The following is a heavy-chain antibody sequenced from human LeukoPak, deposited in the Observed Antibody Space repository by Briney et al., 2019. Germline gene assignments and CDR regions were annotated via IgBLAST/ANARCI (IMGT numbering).Heavy chain of an antibody. Sequence: SVKVSCKASGGTFSSYAISWVRQAPGQGLEWMGGIIPIFGTANYAQKFQGRVTITTDESTSTAYMELSSLRSEDTAVYYCARVKFGSGYYYGMTAYYYYYMDVWGKGTTVTVSS. D-gene: IGHD3-22*01. CDR1: GGTFSSYA. J-gene: IGHJ6*03. V-gene: IGHV1-69*05. CDR3: ARVKFGSGYYYGMTAYYYYYMDV. CDR2: IIPIFGTA.